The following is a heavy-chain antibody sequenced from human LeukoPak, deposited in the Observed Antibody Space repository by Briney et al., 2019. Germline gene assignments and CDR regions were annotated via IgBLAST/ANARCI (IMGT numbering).Heavy chain of an antibody. CDR1: SASISNSSYY. CDR2: IYYSGSS. Sequence: PSETLSLTCTVSSASISNSSYYWGWIRQPPGKGLEWIGSIYYSGSSYYNPSLKSRVTISVHTSKNQFSLKLSSVTAADTSVYYCAEHLDPASDYSDYWGQGTLVTVSS. J-gene: IGHJ4*02. CDR3: AEHLDPASDYSDY. V-gene: IGHV4-39*01. D-gene: IGHD5-18*01.